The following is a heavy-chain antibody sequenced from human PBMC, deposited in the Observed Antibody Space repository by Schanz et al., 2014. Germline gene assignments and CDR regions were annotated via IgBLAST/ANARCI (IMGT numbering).Heavy chain of an antibody. CDR2: IKQDGSEK. J-gene: IGHJ4*02. D-gene: IGHD3-10*01. CDR1: GFTFSKYW. Sequence: VQMVESGGGVVQPGRSLRLSCGGSGFTFSKYWMSWVRQAPGKGLEWVANIKQDGSEKYYVDAVKGRFTISRDNAKKSMYLHMKSLRGEDAAVYYCARDNYYGSGSCAYWGQGTLVTVSS. CDR3: ARDNYYGSGSCAY. V-gene: IGHV3-7*04.